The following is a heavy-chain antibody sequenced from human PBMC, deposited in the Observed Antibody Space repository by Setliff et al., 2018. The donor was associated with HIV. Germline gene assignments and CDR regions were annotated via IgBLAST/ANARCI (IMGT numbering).Heavy chain of an antibody. D-gene: IGHD2-8*01. CDR3: ARVSNGDWDY. V-gene: IGHV3-13*01. J-gene: IGHJ4*02. CDR1: GFTSSRYD. Sequence: PGGSLRLSCAASGFTSSRYDMHWVRQAPGQGLEWVSAIGTDGDTYYAGSVKGRFTISRENAKNSLHLQMNSLRDGDTAVYYCARVSNGDWDYWGQGTLVT. CDR2: IGTDGDT.